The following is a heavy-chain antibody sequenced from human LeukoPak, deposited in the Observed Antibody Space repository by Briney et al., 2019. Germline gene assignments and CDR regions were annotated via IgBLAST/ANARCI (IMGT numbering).Heavy chain of an antibody. V-gene: IGHV1-2*02. Sequence: GATVKISCKASGYTFTGYYMHWVRQAPGQGLEWMGWINPNSGGTNYAQKFQGRVTMTRDTSISTAYMELSRLRSDDTAVYYCAREWQLVRLDYWGQGTLVTVSS. D-gene: IGHD6-6*01. CDR3: AREWQLVRLDY. J-gene: IGHJ4*02. CDR1: GYTFTGYY. CDR2: INPNSGGT.